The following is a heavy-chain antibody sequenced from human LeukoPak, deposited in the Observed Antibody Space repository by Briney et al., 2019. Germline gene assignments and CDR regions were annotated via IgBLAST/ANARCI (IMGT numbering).Heavy chain of an antibody. CDR3: ARSVQPFYYYYMDV. CDR1: GFTFSSYE. D-gene: IGHD4-17*01. CDR2: ISSSGSTI. V-gene: IGHV3-48*03. Sequence: GGSLRLSCAASGFTFSSYEMNWVRRAPGKGLEWVSYISSSGSTIYYADSVKGRFTISRDNAKNSLYLQMNSLRAEDTAVYYCARSVQPFYYYYMDVWGKGTTVTVSS. J-gene: IGHJ6*03.